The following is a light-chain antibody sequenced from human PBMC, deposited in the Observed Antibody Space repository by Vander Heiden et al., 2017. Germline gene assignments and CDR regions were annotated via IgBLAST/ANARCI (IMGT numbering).Light chain of an antibody. CDR2: SNN. CDR3: AAWDDSLNGWV. CDR1: SSNTGRNP. J-gene: IGLJ3*02. Sequence: QSVLTQPPAPSGPRGQRVTSSCSGSSSNTGRNPVTWYQQLPVTAPNLLIYSNNQRPSGVPDRFSGSKSGTSASLAISGRQSEDEADYYCAAWDDSLNGWVFGGGTKLTGL. V-gene: IGLV1-44*01.